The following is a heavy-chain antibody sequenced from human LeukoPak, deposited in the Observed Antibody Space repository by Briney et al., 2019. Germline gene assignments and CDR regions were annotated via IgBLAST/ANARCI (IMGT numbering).Heavy chain of an antibody. J-gene: IGHJ5*02. D-gene: IGHD6-13*01. CDR3: ARDYANSSSWYYNWFDP. V-gene: IGHV3-33*01. CDR2: IWYDGSNK. CDR1: GFTFSSYG. Sequence: GGSLRLSCAASGFTFSSYGMHWVRQAPGKGLEWVAVIWYDGSNKYYADSVKGRFTISRDNSKNTLYLQMNSLRAEDTAVYYCARDYANSSSWYYNWFDPWGQGTLVTVSS.